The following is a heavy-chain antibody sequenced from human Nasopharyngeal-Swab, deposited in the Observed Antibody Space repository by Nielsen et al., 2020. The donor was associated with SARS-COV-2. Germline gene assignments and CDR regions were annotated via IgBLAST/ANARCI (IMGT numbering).Heavy chain of an antibody. Sequence: GESLKISCAASGFTVSNNYMTWVRQAPGKGLEWVSLIYSGGSTYYADSVKGRFTISRDNSKNTLYLQMNSLRAEDTAVYYCARVTGYSGYGCYDYWGQGTLVTVSS. CDR3: ARVTGYSGYGCYDY. CDR1: GFTVSNNY. CDR2: IYSGGST. D-gene: IGHD5-12*01. V-gene: IGHV3-53*01. J-gene: IGHJ4*02.